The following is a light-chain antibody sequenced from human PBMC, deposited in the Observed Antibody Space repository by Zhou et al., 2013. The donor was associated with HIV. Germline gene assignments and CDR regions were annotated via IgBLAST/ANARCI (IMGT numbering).Light chain of an antibody. CDR3: QQTYSTPPFN. Sequence: DIQMTQSPSSLSASAGDRVTITCRASQTISNYLNWYQQKPGKAPTLLIYKASNLQSGVPSRFSGSGSGADFTLTINSLQPEDFATYFCQQTYSTPPFNFGPGTKVDIK. CDR2: KAS. V-gene: IGKV1-39*01. CDR1: QTISNY. J-gene: IGKJ3*01.